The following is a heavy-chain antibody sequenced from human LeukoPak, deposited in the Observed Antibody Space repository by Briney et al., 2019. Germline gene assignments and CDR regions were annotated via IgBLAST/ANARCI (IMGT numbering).Heavy chain of an antibody. CDR1: GGTFSSYA. CDR3: ARQQLVLSYFDY. V-gene: IGHV1-69*13. D-gene: IGHD6-13*01. CDR2: IIPIFATA. J-gene: IGHJ4*02. Sequence: ASVKVSCKASGGTFSSYAITWVRQVPGQGLEWMGGIIPIFATANYAQRFQGRVTITADESTSTAYMELSSLRSEDTAVYYCARQQLVLSYFDYWGQGTLVTVSS.